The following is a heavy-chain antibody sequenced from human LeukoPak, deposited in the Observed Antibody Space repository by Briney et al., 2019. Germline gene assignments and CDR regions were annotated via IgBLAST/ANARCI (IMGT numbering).Heavy chain of an antibody. CDR1: GGSISSSSYY. CDR3: ARVGSPVSYYYYMDV. J-gene: IGHJ6*03. D-gene: IGHD2-8*01. Sequence: SETLSLTCTVSGGSISSSSYYWGWIRQPPGKGLEWIGSIYYSGSTYYNPSLKSRVAISVDTSKNQFSLKLSSVTAADTAVYYCARVGSPVSYYYYMDVWGKGTTVTVSS. CDR2: IYYSGST. V-gene: IGHV4-39*07.